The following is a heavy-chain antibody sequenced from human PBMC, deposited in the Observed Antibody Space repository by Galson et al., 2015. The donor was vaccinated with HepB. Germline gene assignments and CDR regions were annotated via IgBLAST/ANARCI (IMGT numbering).Heavy chain of an antibody. Sequence: SLRLSCAASGFTFSSYWMSWVRQAPGKGLEWVANINQDGSEKYYVDSVKGRFTISRDNAKNSLYLQMISLRAEDTAVYYCSTALVHGDYPYWGQGTLATVSS. D-gene: IGHD4-17*01. CDR1: GFTFSSYW. CDR2: INQDGSEK. V-gene: IGHV3-7*01. J-gene: IGHJ4*02. CDR3: STALVHGDYPY.